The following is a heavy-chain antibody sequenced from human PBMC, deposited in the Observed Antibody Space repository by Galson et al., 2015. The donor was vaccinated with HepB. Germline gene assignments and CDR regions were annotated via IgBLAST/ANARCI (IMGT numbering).Heavy chain of an antibody. V-gene: IGHV3-72*01. CDR1: GFTFSDHY. Sequence: SLRLSCAASGFTFSDHYMDWVRQAPGKGLEWVGRTRNKANSYTTEYAASVKGRFTISRDDSKNSLYLQMNSLKTEDTAVYYCARQPYSGSYRPRDAFDIWGQGTMVTVSS. CDR2: TRNKANSYTT. D-gene: IGHD1-26*01. J-gene: IGHJ3*02. CDR3: ARQPYSGSYRPRDAFDI.